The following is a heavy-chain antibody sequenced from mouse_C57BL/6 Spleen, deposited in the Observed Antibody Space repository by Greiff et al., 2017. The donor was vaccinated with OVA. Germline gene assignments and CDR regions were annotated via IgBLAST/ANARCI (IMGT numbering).Heavy chain of an antibody. J-gene: IGHJ3*01. CDR3: AREAGDYPFAY. V-gene: IGHV1-54*01. Sequence: VQLQQSGAELVRPGTSVKVSCKASGYAFTNYLIEWVKQRPGQGLEWIGVINPGSGGTNYNEKFKGKATLTADKSSSTAYMQLSSLTSEDSAVYFCAREAGDYPFAYWGQGTLVTVSA. CDR1: GYAFTNYL. D-gene: IGHD2-4*01. CDR2: INPGSGGT.